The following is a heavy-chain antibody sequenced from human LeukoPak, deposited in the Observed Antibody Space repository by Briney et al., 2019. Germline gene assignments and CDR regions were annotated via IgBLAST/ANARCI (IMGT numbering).Heavy chain of an antibody. V-gene: IGHV4-34*01. CDR1: GGSFSGYY. CDR3: ARGSRLLWFGELQYFDY. J-gene: IGHJ4*02. D-gene: IGHD3-10*01. CDR2: INHSGST. Sequence: NPSETLSLTCAVYGGSFSGYYWSWIRQPPGKGLEWIGEINHSGSTNYNPSLKSRVTISVDTSKNQFSLKLSSVTAADTTVYYCARGSRLLWFGELQYFDYWGQGTLVTVSS.